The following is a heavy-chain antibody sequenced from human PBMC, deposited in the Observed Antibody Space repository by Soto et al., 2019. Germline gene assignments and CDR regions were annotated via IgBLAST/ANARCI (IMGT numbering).Heavy chain of an antibody. CDR3: SRGWGYDSTDYYYAY. CDR1: GGSFNMHT. V-gene: IGHV1-69*01. D-gene: IGHD3-22*01. J-gene: IGHJ4*02. Sequence: VQLVQLGAEVRKPGSSVRVSCKASGGSFNMHTISWVRQAPGQGLEWMGGIIPIFGTANHAQKFQGRVTIMADDSTSTVYMEVSSQRSDVTAIYYCSRGWGYDSTDYYYAYWVQGTLVSVSS. CDR2: IIPIFGTA.